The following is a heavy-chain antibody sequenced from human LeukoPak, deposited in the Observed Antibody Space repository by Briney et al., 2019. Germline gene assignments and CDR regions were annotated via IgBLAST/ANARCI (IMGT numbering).Heavy chain of an antibody. D-gene: IGHD2-21*02. Sequence: GRSLRLSCAASGFTFSSYGMHWVRQAPGKGLEWVAVISYDGSNKYYADSVKGRFTISRDNSKNTLYLQMNSLRAEDTAVYYCAKGLAYCGGDCYPNYYYYYGMDVWGQGTTVTVSS. J-gene: IGHJ6*02. CDR1: GFTFSSYG. CDR2: ISYDGSNK. V-gene: IGHV3-30*18. CDR3: AKGLAYCGGDCYPNYYYYYGMDV.